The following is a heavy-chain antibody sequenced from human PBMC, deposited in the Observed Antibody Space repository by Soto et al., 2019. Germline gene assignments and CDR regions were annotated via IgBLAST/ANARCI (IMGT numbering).Heavy chain of an antibody. V-gene: IGHV1-18*01. CDR2: ISAYNGNT. J-gene: IGHJ4*02. CDR3: AREVVAYYYDSSGYHPLDY. D-gene: IGHD3-22*01. CDR1: GYTFTSYG. Sequence: ASVKVSCKASGYTFTSYGISWVRQAPGQGLEWMGWISAYNGNTNYAQKLQGRVTMTTDTSTSTAYMELRSLRSDDTAVYYCAREVVAYYYDSSGYHPLDYWGQGTLVTVSS.